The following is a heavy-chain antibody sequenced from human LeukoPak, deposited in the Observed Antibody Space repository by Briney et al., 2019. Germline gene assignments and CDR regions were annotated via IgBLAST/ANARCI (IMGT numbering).Heavy chain of an antibody. J-gene: IGHJ4*02. CDR2: ISGNSNYK. V-gene: IGHV3-21*01. CDR3: ARVEYSGSYYD. CDR1: GFTFSDYS. Sequence: GGSLRLSCAASGFTFSDYSFNWVRQAPGKGLEWVSSISGNSNYKDYADSVKGRFTISRDNANNSLYLQMNSLRAEDTAVYYCARVEYSGSYYDWGQGTLVTVSS. D-gene: IGHD1-26*01.